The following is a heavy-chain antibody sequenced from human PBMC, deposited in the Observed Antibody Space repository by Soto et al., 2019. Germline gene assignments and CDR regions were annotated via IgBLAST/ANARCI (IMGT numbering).Heavy chain of an antibody. CDR1: GYTFTSYG. J-gene: IGHJ6*03. CDR2: ISAYNGNT. D-gene: IGHD3-3*01. Sequence: GASVKVSCKASGYTFTSYGISWVRQAPGQGLEWMGWISAYNGNTNYAQKLQGRVTMTTDTSTSTAYMELRSLRSDDTAVYYCARNARFLEWLLSPGGYCYYYMDVWGKGTTVTVSS. V-gene: IGHV1-18*01. CDR3: ARNARFLEWLLSPGGYCYYYMDV.